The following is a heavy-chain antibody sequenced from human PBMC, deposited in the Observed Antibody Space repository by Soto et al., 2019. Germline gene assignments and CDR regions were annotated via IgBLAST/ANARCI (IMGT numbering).Heavy chain of an antibody. Sequence: EVQLLESGGGLVQPGGSLRLSCAASGFTFSSYAMSWVRQAPGKGLEWVSAISGSGGSTYYADSVKGRFTISRDNSKNTLYLQMNSRRAEDTAVYYCAKTPRNSYGSVNWFDPWGQGTLVTVSS. CDR1: GFTFSSYA. CDR2: ISGSGGST. D-gene: IGHD5-18*01. J-gene: IGHJ5*02. CDR3: AKTPRNSYGSVNWFDP. V-gene: IGHV3-23*01.